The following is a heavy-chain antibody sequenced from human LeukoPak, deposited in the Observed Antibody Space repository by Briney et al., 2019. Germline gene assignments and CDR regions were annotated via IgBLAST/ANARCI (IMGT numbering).Heavy chain of an antibody. CDR3: AKSLWFGELLPIYYMDV. Sequence: GGSLRLSCAASGFTFSSYGMSRVRQAPGKGLEWVSGSSGTGDSTYYKHSVKGRFTISRDNSKNTLYLKMNSLRAEDTAVYYCAKSLWFGELLPIYYMDVWGKGTTVTVSS. CDR1: GFTFSSYG. V-gene: IGHV3-23*01. J-gene: IGHJ6*03. D-gene: IGHD3-10*01. CDR2: SSGTGDST.